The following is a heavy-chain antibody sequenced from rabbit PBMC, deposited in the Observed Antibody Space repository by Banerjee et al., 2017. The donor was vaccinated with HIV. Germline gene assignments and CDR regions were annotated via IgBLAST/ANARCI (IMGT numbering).Heavy chain of an antibody. D-gene: IGHD7-1*01. Sequence: QSLEESGGDLVKPGASLTLTCTASGFTLSSYWMCWVRQAPGKGLEWIACIVHGSSGSTYYASWAKGRFTISKTSSTTVTLQMTSLTAADTATYFCAREGANSAGFYLWGQGTLVTVS. CDR2: IVHGSSGST. J-gene: IGHJ4*01. CDR1: GFTLSSYW. CDR3: AREGANSAGFYL. V-gene: IGHV1S40*01.